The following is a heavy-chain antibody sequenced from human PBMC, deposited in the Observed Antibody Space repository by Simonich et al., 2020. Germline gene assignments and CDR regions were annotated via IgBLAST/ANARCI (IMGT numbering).Heavy chain of an antibody. V-gene: IGHV3-30*07. CDR1: GFTFSSYA. Sequence: QVQLVESGGGVVQPGRSLRLSCAASGFTFSSYAMHWVRQAPGKGLEWVEVISYDGSNKYYADSVKGRFTISRDNSKNTLYLQMNSLRAEDTAVYYCAREGLLLDAFDIWGQGTMVTVSS. CDR2: ISYDGSNK. D-gene: IGHD2-15*01. CDR3: AREGLLLDAFDI. J-gene: IGHJ3*02.